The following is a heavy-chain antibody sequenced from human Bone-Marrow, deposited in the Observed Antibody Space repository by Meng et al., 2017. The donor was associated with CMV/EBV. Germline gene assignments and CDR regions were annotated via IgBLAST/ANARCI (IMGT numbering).Heavy chain of an antibody. V-gene: IGHV1-2*02. Sequence: ASVKVSCKASGYTFTGYYMHWVRQAPGQGLEWMGWINPNSGGTNYAQKFQGRVTMTRDTSISTAYMELSRLRSDDTAVYYCARGRLRRILTYYDGMDVWGQGTTVTVSS. CDR3: ARGRLRRILTYYDGMDV. CDR2: INPNSGGT. J-gene: IGHJ6*02. CDR1: GYTFTGYY. D-gene: IGHD4-17*01.